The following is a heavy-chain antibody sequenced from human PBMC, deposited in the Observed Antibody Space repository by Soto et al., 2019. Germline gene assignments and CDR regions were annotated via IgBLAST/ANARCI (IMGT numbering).Heavy chain of an antibody. J-gene: IGHJ5*02. Sequence: EASVKVSCKASGGTFSSYAISWVRQAPGQGLEWMGGIIPIFGTANYAQKFQGRVTITADESTSTAYMELSSLRSEDTAVYYCAREAAVAGIAGEFDPWGQGTLVTVSS. V-gene: IGHV1-69*13. CDR2: IIPIFGTA. CDR3: AREAAVAGIAGEFDP. CDR1: GGTFSSYA. D-gene: IGHD6-19*01.